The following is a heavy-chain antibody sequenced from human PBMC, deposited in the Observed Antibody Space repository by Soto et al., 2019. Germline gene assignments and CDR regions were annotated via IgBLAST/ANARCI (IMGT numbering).Heavy chain of an antibody. CDR1: GYTFTGYY. J-gene: IGHJ4*02. V-gene: IGHV1-2*02. CDR2: INPNSGGT. CDR3: ARVSIRSCSSTSCYPGY. Sequence: ASVKVSCKASGYTFTGYYMHWVRQAPGQGLEWMGWINPNSGGTNYAQKFQGRVTMTRDTSISTAYMELSRLRSDDTAVYYCARVSIRSCSSTSCYPGYWGQGTLVTVSS. D-gene: IGHD2-2*01.